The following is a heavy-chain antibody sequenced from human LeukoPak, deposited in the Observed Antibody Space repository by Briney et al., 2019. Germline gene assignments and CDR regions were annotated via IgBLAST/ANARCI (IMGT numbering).Heavy chain of an antibody. CDR3: AKDFYDTSANGAFDI. D-gene: IGHD2/OR15-2a*01. CDR1: GFTFSTYA. J-gene: IGHJ3*02. V-gene: IGHV3-30*18. CDR2: ISYDGTNK. Sequence: GGSLRLSCVASGFTFSTYAMHWVRQAPGTGLEWVAVISYDGTNKYYADSLKGRFTISRDNSKNTMYLQMNSLRPGDTAVYYCAKDFYDTSANGAFDIWGHGTMVSVSS.